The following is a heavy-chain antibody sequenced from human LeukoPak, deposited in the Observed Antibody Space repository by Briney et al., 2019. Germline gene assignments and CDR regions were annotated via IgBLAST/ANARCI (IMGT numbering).Heavy chain of an antibody. CDR3: ARPQYSSGWYGHYFDY. CDR1: GGSISGYY. D-gene: IGHD6-19*01. Sequence: SETLSLTCTVSGGSISGYYWSWIRQPPGKGLEWIGEINHNGSTNYNPSLKSRVTISVDTSKNQFSLKLSSVTAADTAVYYCARPQYSSGWYGHYFDYWGQGTLVTVSS. J-gene: IGHJ4*02. V-gene: IGHV4-34*01. CDR2: INHNGST.